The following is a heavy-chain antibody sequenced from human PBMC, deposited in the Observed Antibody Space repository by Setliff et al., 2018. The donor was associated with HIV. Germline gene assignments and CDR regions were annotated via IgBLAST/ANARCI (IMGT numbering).Heavy chain of an antibody. CDR2: ITHSGST. Sequence: PSETLSLTCAVYGGSFSSYYWSWIRQPPGKGLEWIGEITHSGSTNYNPSLETRVTISVDTSKNQFSLKLSSVTAADMAVYYCAKGVAGLQYYYYYMDVWGKGTTVTVSS. J-gene: IGHJ6*03. CDR1: GGSFSSYY. V-gene: IGHV4-34*01. CDR3: AKGVAGLQYYYYYMDV. D-gene: IGHD6-19*01.